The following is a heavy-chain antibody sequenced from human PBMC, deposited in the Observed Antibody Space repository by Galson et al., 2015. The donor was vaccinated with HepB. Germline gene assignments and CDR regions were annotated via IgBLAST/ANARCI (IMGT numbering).Heavy chain of an antibody. D-gene: IGHD2-15*01. CDR3: ARDQAVVDNWFDP. CDR2: IDTKTGNP. Sequence: SVKVSCRASGYTFTRYAMNWMRQAPGQGFEWMGWIDTKTGNPTYAQGFSGRFVFSLDTSVSTAYLQINNLEAEDTAVYYCARDQAVVDNWFDPWGQGTLVIVSS. J-gene: IGHJ5*02. V-gene: IGHV7-4-1*02. CDR1: GYTFTRYA.